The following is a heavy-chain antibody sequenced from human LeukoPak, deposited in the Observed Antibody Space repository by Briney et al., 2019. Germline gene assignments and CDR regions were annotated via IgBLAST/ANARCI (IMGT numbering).Heavy chain of an antibody. CDR2: ISSSSSYI. CDR1: GFTFSSYS. D-gene: IGHD6-6*01. CDR3: ARDPEYSSSSFGY. Sequence: GGSLRLSCAASGFTFSSYSMNWVRQAPGKGLEWVSSISSSSSYIYYADSVKGRFTISRDNAKNSLYLQMNSLRAEDTAVYYRARDPEYSSSSFGYWGQGTLVTVSS. J-gene: IGHJ4*02. V-gene: IGHV3-21*01.